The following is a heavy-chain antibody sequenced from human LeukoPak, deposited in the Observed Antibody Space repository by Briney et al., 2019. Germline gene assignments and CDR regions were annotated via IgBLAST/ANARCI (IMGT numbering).Heavy chain of an antibody. J-gene: IGHJ4*02. D-gene: IGHD2-21*01. CDR1: GYTFTKYV. CDR2: INAGNGDT. V-gene: IGHV1-3*01. CDR3: ARDDCGDTCYPGGY. Sequence: ASVKVSCKASGYTFTKYVVHWVRQAPGQRPEWMGWINAGNGDTKYSQNFQDRVTITRDTSANTAYMGLSSLTSEDTALYYCARDDCGDTCYPGGYWGQGTLVTVSS.